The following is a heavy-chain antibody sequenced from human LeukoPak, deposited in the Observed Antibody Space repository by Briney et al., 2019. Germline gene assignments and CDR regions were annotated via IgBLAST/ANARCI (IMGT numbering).Heavy chain of an antibody. CDR3: ARATRYNWNYFNAFDI. V-gene: IGHV1-69*05. D-gene: IGHD1-7*01. CDR2: IIPIFGTA. CDR1: GGTFSSYA. Sequence: SVKDSCKASGGTFSSYAISWVRQAPGQGLEWMGGIIPIFGTANYAQKFQGRVTITTDESTSTAYMELSSLRSEDTAVYYCARATRYNWNYFNAFDIWGQGTIVTVSS. J-gene: IGHJ3*02.